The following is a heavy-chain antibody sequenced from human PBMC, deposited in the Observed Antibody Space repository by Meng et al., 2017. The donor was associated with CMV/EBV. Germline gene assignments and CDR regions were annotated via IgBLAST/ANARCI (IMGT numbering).Heavy chain of an antibody. CDR3: VRGFWGP. CDR1: GSTFSDSW. V-gene: IGHV3-7*01. J-gene: IGHJ5*02. Sequence: GESLKISCGASGSTFSDSWMSWVRQAPGKGLEWVANINQDGTEKYYVDSVKGRFTISRDNAKNSLYLQMNSLGAEDTAMYYCVRGFWGPWGQGTLVTVSS. D-gene: IGHD3-16*01. CDR2: INQDGTEK.